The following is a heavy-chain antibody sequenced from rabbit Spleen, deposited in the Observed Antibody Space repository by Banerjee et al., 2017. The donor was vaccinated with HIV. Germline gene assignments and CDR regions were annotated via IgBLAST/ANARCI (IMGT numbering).Heavy chain of an antibody. CDR3: ARDTGSSFSSYGMDL. D-gene: IGHD8-1*01. Sequence: QSLGESGGDLVKPVASLTVTCAASGVSFSNSDYMCGVRQAPGKGLEWISCTAGSSSGFTYSASWAKGRFTISKTSSSTVTLQITSLTAADTAAYFCARDTGSSFSSYGMDLWGQGTLVTVS. J-gene: IGHJ6*01. CDR1: GVSFSNSDY. V-gene: IGHV1S40*01. CDR2: TAGSSSGFT.